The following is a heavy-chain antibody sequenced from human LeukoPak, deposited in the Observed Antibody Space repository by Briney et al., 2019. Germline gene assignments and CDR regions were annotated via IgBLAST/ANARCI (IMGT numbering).Heavy chain of an antibody. CDR2: IASDGRDK. V-gene: IGHV3-30*04. D-gene: IGHD6-13*01. CDR3: ARDITRGAAGYYFDY. Sequence: PGRSLRLSCAASGFTFSGYAMHWVRQAPGKGLEWVAVIASDGRDKHDADSVKGRFTISRDNSKNTLYLQMDSLRSEDTAVYYCARDITRGAAGYYFDYWGQGTLVNVSS. J-gene: IGHJ4*02. CDR1: GFTFSGYA.